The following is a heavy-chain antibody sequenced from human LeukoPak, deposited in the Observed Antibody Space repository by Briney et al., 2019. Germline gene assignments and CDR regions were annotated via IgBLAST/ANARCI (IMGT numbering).Heavy chain of an antibody. Sequence: SETLSLTCAVYGGSFSGYYWSWIRQPPGKGLEWIGYIYYSGSTNYNPSLKSRVTISVDTSKNQFSLKLSSVTAADTAVYYRARGKYGDYYYYYGMDVWGQGTTVTVSS. V-gene: IGHV4-59*01. D-gene: IGHD4-17*01. J-gene: IGHJ6*02. CDR2: IYYSGST. CDR3: ARGKYGDYYYYYGMDV. CDR1: GGSFSGYY.